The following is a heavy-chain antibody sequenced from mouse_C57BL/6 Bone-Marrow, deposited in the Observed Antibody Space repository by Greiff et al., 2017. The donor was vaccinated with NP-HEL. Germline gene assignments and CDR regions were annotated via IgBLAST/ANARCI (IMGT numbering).Heavy chain of an antibody. CDR1: GYSITSGYY. V-gene: IGHV3-6*01. CDR3: AREGDAMDY. Sequence: EVKLMESGPGLVKPSQSLSLTCSVTGYSITSGYYWNWIRQFPGNKLEWMGYISYDGSNNYNPSLKNRITITPDTSKNQFFLKLNSVTTEDTATYYCAREGDAMDYWGQGTSVTVSS. J-gene: IGHJ4*01. CDR2: ISYDGSN.